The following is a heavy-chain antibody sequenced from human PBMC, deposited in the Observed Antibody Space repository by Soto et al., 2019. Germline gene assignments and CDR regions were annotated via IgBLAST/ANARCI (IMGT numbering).Heavy chain of an antibody. D-gene: IGHD1-7*01. CDR1: GGSISTNNW. Sequence: SETLSLTCAVSGGSISTNNWWSWVRQTPGKGLEWIGEIYHLGSTNYNPSLKSRVTMSVDKSKNQFSLRLSSVTAADTAIYYCARDNVSGTPVPWFDPGGQGTLVTAPQ. CDR3: ARDNVSGTPVPWFDP. CDR2: IYHLGST. V-gene: IGHV4-4*02. J-gene: IGHJ5*02.